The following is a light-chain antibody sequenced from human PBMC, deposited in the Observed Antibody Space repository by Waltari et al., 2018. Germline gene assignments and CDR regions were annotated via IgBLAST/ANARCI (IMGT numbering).Light chain of an antibody. J-gene: IGLJ1*01. CDR3: LSYTSSSTYV. CDR2: EVS. CDR1: SSDVGGYNY. Sequence: QSALTQPASVSGSPGQSITFSCTGTSSDVGGYNYVSWYQQHPGKVPKLLIYEVSNRPSGVSNRFSGSKSGNTASLTISGLQAEDEADYYCLSYTSSSTYVFGTGTKVTVL. V-gene: IGLV2-14*01.